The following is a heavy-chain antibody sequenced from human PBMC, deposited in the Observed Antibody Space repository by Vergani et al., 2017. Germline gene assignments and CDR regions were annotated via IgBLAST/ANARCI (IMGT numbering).Heavy chain of an antibody. CDR1: GFTFSSYS. J-gene: IGHJ3*02. V-gene: IGHV3-48*01. D-gene: IGHD1-1*01. CDR3: AGDGSLVRNWNLVGGAFDI. CDR2: ISSSSSTI. Sequence: EVQLVESGGGLVQPGGSLRLSCAASGFTFSSYSMNWVRQAPGKGLEWVSYISSSSSTIYYADSVKGRFTISSDNAKNSLYLQMNSLRAEDTAVYYCAGDGSLVRNWNLVGGAFDIGGQGTMVTVSS.